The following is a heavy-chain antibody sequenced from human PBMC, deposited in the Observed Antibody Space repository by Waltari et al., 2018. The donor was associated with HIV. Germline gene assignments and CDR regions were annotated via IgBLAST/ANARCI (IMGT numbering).Heavy chain of an antibody. CDR3: AKDQGSSWYSAPLWSWFDP. Sequence: EVQLVESGGGLVQPGRSLRLSCAASGFTFDDYAMHWVRQAPGKGLEWVSGISWNSGSIGYADSVKGRFTISRDNAKNSLYLQMNSLRAEDTALYYCAKDQGSSWYSAPLWSWFDPWGQGTLVTVSS. V-gene: IGHV3-9*01. D-gene: IGHD6-13*01. J-gene: IGHJ5*02. CDR2: ISWNSGSI. CDR1: GFTFDDYA.